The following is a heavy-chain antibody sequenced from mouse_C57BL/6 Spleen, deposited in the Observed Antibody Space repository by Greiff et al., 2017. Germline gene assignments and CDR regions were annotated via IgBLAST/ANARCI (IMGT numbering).Heavy chain of an antibody. CDR3: ARGANWDDYAMDY. D-gene: IGHD4-1*01. Sequence: QVHVKQSGAELAKPGASVKLSCKASGYTFTSYWMHWVKQRPGQGLEWIGYINPSSGYTKYNQKFKGKATLTADKSSSTAYMQLSSLTYEDSAVYYCARGANWDDYAMDYWGQGTSVTVSS. CDR2: INPSSGYT. J-gene: IGHJ4*01. V-gene: IGHV1-7*01. CDR1: GYTFTSYW.